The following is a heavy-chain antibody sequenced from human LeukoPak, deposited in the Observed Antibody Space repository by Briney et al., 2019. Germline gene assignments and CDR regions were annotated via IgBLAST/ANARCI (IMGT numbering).Heavy chain of an antibody. J-gene: IGHJ3*02. Sequence: SETLSLTCTVSGVSISSSNSYWGWIRQPPGKGLEWIGSIYYSGNTYYNASLKSRVTISIDTSKNQISLRLTSVTAADTAVYYCARDKWEPRYAFDIWGQGTMVTVSS. CDR1: GVSISSSNSY. D-gene: IGHD1-26*01. CDR2: IYYSGNT. CDR3: ARDKWEPRYAFDI. V-gene: IGHV4-39*07.